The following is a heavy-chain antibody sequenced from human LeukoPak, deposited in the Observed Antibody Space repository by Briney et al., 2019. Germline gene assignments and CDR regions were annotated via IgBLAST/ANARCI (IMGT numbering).Heavy chain of an antibody. CDR1: GFTFSNAW. CDR3: TTSWVYYYYYYMDV. CDR2: IKSKTDGGTT. D-gene: IGHD3-16*01. Sequence: GGSLRLSCAASGFTFSNAWMSWVRQAPGKGLEWVGRIKSKTDGGTTDYAAPVKGRFTISRDDSKNTLYLQMNSLKTEDTAVYYCTTSWVYYYYYYMDVWGKGTTVTISS. J-gene: IGHJ6*03. V-gene: IGHV3-15*01.